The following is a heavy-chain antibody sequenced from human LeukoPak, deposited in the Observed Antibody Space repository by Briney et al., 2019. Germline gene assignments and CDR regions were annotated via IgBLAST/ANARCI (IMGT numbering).Heavy chain of an antibody. CDR2: INHSGST. J-gene: IGHJ6*02. CDR1: GGSFSGYY. Sequence: PSETLSLTCAVYGGSFSGYYWSWIRQPPGKGLEWIGEINHSGSTNYNPSLKSRVTISVDTSKNQFSLKLGSVTAADTAVYYCARLMDVWGQGTTVTVSS. V-gene: IGHV4-34*01. CDR3: ARLMDV.